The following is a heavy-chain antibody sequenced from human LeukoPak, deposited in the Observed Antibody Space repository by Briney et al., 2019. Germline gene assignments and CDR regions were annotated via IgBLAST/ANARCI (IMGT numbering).Heavy chain of an antibody. V-gene: IGHV4-38-2*02. J-gene: IGHJ3*02. CDR3: ARDTGGFDI. CDR2: IHHTGHT. D-gene: IGHD2-15*01. Sequence: SETLSLTCSVSAYSISSGYYWGWIRQPPGKGLEWIGSIHHTGHTFYNPSVKSRITISVETSKNQFSLKLSSVTAADTAMYYCARDTGGFDIWGQGAMVTVSS. CDR1: AYSISSGYY.